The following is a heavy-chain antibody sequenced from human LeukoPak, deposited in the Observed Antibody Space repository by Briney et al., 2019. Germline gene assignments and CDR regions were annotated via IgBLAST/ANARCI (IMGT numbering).Heavy chain of an antibody. Sequence: GGSLRLSCAASGFTVSSNYMSWVRQAPGKGLEWVSVIYSGGSTYYADSVKGRFTISRDNSKNMLYLQMNSLRVEDTALYYCARRNYDRSGYYYVGWGQGTLVTVSS. CDR3: ARRNYDRSGYYYVG. J-gene: IGHJ4*02. V-gene: IGHV3-66*04. CDR2: IYSGGST. CDR1: GFTVSSNY. D-gene: IGHD3-22*01.